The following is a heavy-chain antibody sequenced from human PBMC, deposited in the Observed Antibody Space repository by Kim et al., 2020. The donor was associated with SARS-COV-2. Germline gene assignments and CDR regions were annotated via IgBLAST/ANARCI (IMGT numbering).Heavy chain of an antibody. D-gene: IGHD4-4*01. Sequence: DGRTTDYTAPVKGRFTISRDDSKITLYLQMNSLKTEDTAMYYCTTDTVCWGQGTLVTVSS. CDR3: TTDTVC. CDR2: DGRTT. J-gene: IGHJ4*02. V-gene: IGHV3-15*01.